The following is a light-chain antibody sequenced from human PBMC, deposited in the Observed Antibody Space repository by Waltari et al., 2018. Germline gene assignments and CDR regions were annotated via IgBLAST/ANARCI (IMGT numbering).Light chain of an antibody. CDR3: QQYHESPPIT. CDR1: QSISSQ. CDR2: GAS. J-gene: IGKJ3*01. Sequence: EIVMTQSPATLSVSPGERATLSCSVSQSISSQIAWYKQKPGQDPRLLIYGASTRATCIPARFSGSGSGTEFTLTISSLQSEDFAVYFCQQYHESPPITFGPGTKVDIK. V-gene: IGKV3-15*01.